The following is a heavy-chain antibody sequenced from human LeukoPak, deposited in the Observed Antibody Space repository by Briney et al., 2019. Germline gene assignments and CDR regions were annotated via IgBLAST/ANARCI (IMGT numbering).Heavy chain of an antibody. CDR3: AKEPTSYASGWYFQH. Sequence: PGGSLRLSCAASGFXFSNCAMSWVRQAPGKGLEWVAVISHDGSTKFYADSVKGRFTISRDNSKNTLDLQMYSLRAEDTAVYFCAKEPTSYASGWYFQHWGQGILVTVSS. J-gene: IGHJ1*01. CDR2: ISHDGSTK. V-gene: IGHV3-30*18. CDR1: GFXFSNCA. D-gene: IGHD6-25*01.